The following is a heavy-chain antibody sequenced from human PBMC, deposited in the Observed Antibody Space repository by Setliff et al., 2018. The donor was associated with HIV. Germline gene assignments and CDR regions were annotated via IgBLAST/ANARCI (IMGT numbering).Heavy chain of an antibody. J-gene: IGHJ5*02. CDR2: IIPIFGTA. CDR3: ARGLVAADPNWFDP. CDR1: GGTFSSYA. Sequence: SVKVSCKASGGTFSSYAISWVRQAPGQGLEWMGGIIPIFGTANYAQKFQGRVTITADESTSTAYMALSSLRSEDTAVYYCARGLVAADPNWFDPWGQGTLVTSPQ. D-gene: IGHD2-15*01. V-gene: IGHV1-69*13.